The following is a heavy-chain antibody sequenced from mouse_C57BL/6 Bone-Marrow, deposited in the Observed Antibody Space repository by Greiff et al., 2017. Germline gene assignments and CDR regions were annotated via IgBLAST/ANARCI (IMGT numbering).Heavy chain of an antibody. CDR3: ARGGWLLRWYFDD. V-gene: IGHV1-39*01. J-gene: IGHJ1*03. Sequence: EVQVVESGPELVKPGASVKLSCKASGYSFTDYNMNWVKQSNGKSLEWIGVINPNYGTTSYNQKFKGKATLTVDQSSSTAYMQLNSLTSEDSAVYDGARGGWLLRWYFDDWGKGTTVTVSS. D-gene: IGHD2-3*01. CDR2: INPNYGTT. CDR1: GYSFTDYN.